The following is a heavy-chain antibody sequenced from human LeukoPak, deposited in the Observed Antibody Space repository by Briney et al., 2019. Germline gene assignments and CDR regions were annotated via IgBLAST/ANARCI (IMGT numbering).Heavy chain of an antibody. Sequence: GASVKVSCKASGGTFSSYAISWVRQAPGQGLEWMGGIILIFGTANYAQKFQGRVTITADESTSTAYMELSSLRSEDTAVYYCARGETGTTHQMGFDPWGQGTLVTVSS. J-gene: IGHJ5*02. CDR2: IILIFGTA. V-gene: IGHV1-69*13. D-gene: IGHD1-7*01. CDR1: GGTFSSYA. CDR3: ARGETGTTHQMGFDP.